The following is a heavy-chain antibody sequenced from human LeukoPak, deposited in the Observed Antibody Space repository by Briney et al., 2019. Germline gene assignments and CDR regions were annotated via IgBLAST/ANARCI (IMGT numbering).Heavy chain of an antibody. Sequence: GGSLRLSCAASGFTFSNAWMSWVRQAPGKGLEWVGRIKSKTDGGTTDYAAPVKGRFTISRDDSKNTLYLQMNSLKTEDTAVYYCTTGGMYYYDSSGHICPSDYWGQGTLVTVSS. CDR1: GFTFSNAW. CDR3: TTGGMYYYDSSGHICPSDY. D-gene: IGHD3-22*01. V-gene: IGHV3-15*01. CDR2: IKSKTDGGTT. J-gene: IGHJ4*02.